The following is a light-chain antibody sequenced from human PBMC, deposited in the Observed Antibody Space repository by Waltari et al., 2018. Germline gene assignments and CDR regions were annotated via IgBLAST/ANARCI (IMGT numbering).Light chain of an antibody. Sequence: DVGLTQSPLSLPVTLGQPASISCRSSQTLVYTDGISYLHWFHQRPGQAPRRLIYKVSNRDSGVPDRFSGSGSGTDFTLMISSVEADDVGVYFCMQATHWPVTFGQGTRLEIK. CDR2: KVS. J-gene: IGKJ5*01. CDR3: MQATHWPVT. V-gene: IGKV2-30*01. CDR1: QTLVYTDGISY.